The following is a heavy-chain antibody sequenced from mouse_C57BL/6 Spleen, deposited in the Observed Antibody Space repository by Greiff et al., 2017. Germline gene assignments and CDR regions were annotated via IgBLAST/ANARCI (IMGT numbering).Heavy chain of an antibody. V-gene: IGHV1-52*01. CDR2: IDPSDSET. CDR1: GYTFTSYW. Sequence: VQLQQPGAELVRPGSSVKLSCKASGYTFTSYWMHWVKQRPIQGLEWIGNIDPSDSETHYNQKFKDKATLTVDKSSSTAYMQLSSLTSEDSAVYYCARVRGNTVYAMDYGGKGTPVTVSS. D-gene: IGHD2-1*01. J-gene: IGHJ4*01. CDR3: ARVRGNTVYAMDY.